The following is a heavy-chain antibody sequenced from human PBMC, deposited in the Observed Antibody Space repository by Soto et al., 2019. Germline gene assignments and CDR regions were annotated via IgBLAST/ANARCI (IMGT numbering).Heavy chain of an antibody. J-gene: IGHJ6*01. D-gene: IGHD2-15*01. V-gene: IGHV1-69*13. CDR3: LXDSHPPALSGDIMRWDV. CDR1: GGTFSRYA. CDR2: IIPICGTV. Sequence: ASVKVSCKASGGTFSRYAVSWVRQAPGQGLEGMGGIIPICGTVIYAQQFQGRVTITVEESTKTAYMEPRGLRFECTAVCYFLXDSHPPALSGDIMRWDVWGQGTTGTVSS.